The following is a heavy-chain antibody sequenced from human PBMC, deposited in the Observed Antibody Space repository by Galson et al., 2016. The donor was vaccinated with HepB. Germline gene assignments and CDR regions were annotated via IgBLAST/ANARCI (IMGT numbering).Heavy chain of an antibody. CDR1: GFTLSSYD. J-gene: IGHJ4*02. V-gene: IGHV3-15*01. CDR3: TTSVGANEFDY. CDR2: IKSKGDGETT. Sequence: SLRLSCAASGFTLSSYDISWVRQAPGKGLEWVGRIKSKGDGETTDYAAPVKGRFTVSRDDSKNTLYLQMNSLKTEDTAVYHCTTSVGANEFDYWGRGTLATVSS. D-gene: IGHD1-26*01.